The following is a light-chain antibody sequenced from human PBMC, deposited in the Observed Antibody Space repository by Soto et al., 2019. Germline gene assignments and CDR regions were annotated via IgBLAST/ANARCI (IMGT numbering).Light chain of an antibody. J-gene: IGKJ1*01. CDR2: DVS. CDR3: QQYGMSPT. CDR1: HSVSSNY. Sequence: EIVLTQSPGTLSLSPGERATLSCRSSHSVSSNYLAWYQQKPGQAPRLLIYDVSSRATGIPDRFSGSGSGTDFTLTISILEPVDLAVYYCQQYGMSPTCGQGAKVVIK. V-gene: IGKV3-20*01.